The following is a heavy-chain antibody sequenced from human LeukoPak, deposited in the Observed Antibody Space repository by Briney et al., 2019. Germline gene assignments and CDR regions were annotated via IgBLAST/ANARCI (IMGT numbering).Heavy chain of an antibody. CDR1: GYTFTGYY. CDR3: ARAARGVVVPAALNGY. J-gene: IGHJ4*02. V-gene: IGHV1-2*02. Sequence: ASVKVSCKASGYTFTGYYMHWVRQAPGQGLEWMGWINPNSGGTNYAQKFQGRVTMTRDTSISTAYMELSRLRSDGTAVYYCARAARGVVVPAALNGYWGQGTLVTVSS. CDR2: INPNSGGT. D-gene: IGHD2-2*01.